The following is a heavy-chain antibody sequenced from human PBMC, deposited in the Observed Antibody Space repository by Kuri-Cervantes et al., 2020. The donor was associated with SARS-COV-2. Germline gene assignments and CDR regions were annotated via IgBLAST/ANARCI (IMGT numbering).Heavy chain of an antibody. D-gene: IGHD1-26*01. Sequence: GESLKISCAASGFTFSNYWISWVRQAPGKGLEWVANIKQGGSEKHYVDSVKGRFTNSRDDAKNSMYLQMNSLRAEDTAVYYCARALLRGGSDYWGQGTLVTVSS. CDR2: IKQGGSEK. CDR1: GFTFSNYW. V-gene: IGHV3-7*01. J-gene: IGHJ4*02. CDR3: ARALLRGGSDY.